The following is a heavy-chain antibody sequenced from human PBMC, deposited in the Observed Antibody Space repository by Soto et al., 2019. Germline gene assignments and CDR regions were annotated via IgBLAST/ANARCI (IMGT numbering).Heavy chain of an antibody. D-gene: IGHD3-9*01. J-gene: IGHJ6*03. CDR2: ISGSGGST. CDR1: GFTFSSYA. Sequence: GGSLRLSCAASGFTFSSYAMSWVRQAPGKGLEWVSAISGSGGSTYYADSVKGRFTISRDNSKNTLNLQMNSLRAEDTAVYYCAKSDDILTGYYSDLRYYYYMDVWGKGTTVTVSS. V-gene: IGHV3-23*01. CDR3: AKSDDILTGYYSDLRYYYYMDV.